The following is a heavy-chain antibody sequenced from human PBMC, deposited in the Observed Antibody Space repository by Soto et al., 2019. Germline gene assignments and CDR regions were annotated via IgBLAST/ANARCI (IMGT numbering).Heavy chain of an antibody. CDR2: ISGSGGST. CDR1: GFTFSSYA. Sequence: PGGSLRLSCAASGFTFSSYAMSWVRQAPGKGLEWVSAISGSGGSTYYADSVKGRFTISRDNSKNTLYLQMNSLRAEDTAVYYCAKDARISGMYHYYYGMDVWGQGTTVIVSS. D-gene: IGHD2-15*01. CDR3: AKDARISGMYHYYYGMDV. V-gene: IGHV3-23*01. J-gene: IGHJ6*02.